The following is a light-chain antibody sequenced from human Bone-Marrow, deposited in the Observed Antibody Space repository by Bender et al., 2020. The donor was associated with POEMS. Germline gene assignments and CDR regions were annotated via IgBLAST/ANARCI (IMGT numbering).Light chain of an antibody. CDR3: SSYTSISTYV. CDR2: DVS. V-gene: IGLV2-14*01. CDR1: SSDIGNGNS. Sequence: QSALTQPASVSGSPGQSITISCTGTSSDIGNGNSVSWYQQKPAKAPKLMIYDVSNRPSGVPNRFSGSKSGNTASLTISGLQAEGDADYYCSSYTSISTYVFGSGTTVTVL. J-gene: IGLJ1*01.